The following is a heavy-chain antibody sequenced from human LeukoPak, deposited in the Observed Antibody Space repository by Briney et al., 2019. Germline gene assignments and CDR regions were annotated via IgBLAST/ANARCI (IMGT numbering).Heavy chain of an antibody. CDR3: AREEDSYGYFDFDY. CDR2: IYHSGST. CDR1: GYSISSGYY. Sequence: SETLSLTCTVSGYSISSGYYWGWIRQPPGKGLEWIGSIYHSGSTYYNPSLKSRVTISVDTSRNQFSLKLSSATAADTAVYYCAREEDSYGYFDFDYWGQGTLVTVSS. J-gene: IGHJ4*02. D-gene: IGHD5-18*01. V-gene: IGHV4-38-2*02.